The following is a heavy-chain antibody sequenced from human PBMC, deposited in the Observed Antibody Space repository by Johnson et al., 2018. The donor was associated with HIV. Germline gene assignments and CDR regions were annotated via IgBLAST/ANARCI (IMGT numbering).Heavy chain of an antibody. CDR3: TTGLMSAFDM. J-gene: IGHJ3*02. CDR1: VFTFSASW. D-gene: IGHD3-16*01. V-gene: IGHV3-74*02. CDR2: IIRDATTA. Sequence: MQLVESGGGVVQPGKSLRLSCAASVFTFSASWMHWVRQAPGQGLVWVSRIIRDATTAIYADSVKGRFTISRDNAKNTLYLQMDSLRAEDTAVYYCTTGLMSAFDMWGQGTMVTVSS.